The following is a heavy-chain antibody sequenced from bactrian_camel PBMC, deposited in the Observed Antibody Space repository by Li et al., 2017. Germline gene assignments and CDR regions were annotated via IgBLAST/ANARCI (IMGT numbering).Heavy chain of an antibody. D-gene: IGHD5*01. CDR1: EYVFSVNY. V-gene: IGHV3S54*01. CDR2: IYTGGGVP. J-gene: IGHJ4*01. CDR3: AAVPSRELWVGYPPYKY. Sequence: VQLVESGGGSVQAGGSLTLSCTGSDTEYVFSVNYMGWFRQVAGKEREGVAVIYTGGGVPDYADFVKGRFTLSYDKSKNTVYLQMNNLSPEDTAVYYCAAVPSRELWVGYPPYKYWGQGTQVTVS.